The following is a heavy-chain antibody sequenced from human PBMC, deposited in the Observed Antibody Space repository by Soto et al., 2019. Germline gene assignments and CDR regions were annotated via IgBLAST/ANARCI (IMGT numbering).Heavy chain of an antibody. CDR1: GGSISSYY. J-gene: IGHJ6*02. V-gene: IGHV4-59*01. D-gene: IGHD6-13*01. CDR2: IYYSGST. CDR3: ARVPSLVRYYYYGMDV. Sequence: SETLSLTCTVSGGSISSYYWSWIRQPPWKGLEWIGYIYYSGSTNYNPSLKSRVTISVDTSKNQFSLKLSSVTAADTAVYYCARVPSLVRYYYYGMDVWGQGTTVTVSS.